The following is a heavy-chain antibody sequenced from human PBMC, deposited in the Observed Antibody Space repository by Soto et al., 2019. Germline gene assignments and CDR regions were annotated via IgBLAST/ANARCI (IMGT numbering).Heavy chain of an antibody. V-gene: IGHV4-4*02. CDR2: IYHSGST. Sequence: PSETLSLTCAVSGGSISSNNWWSCVRQPPGKGLEWIGEIYHSGSTNYNPSLKSRVTISVDKSKNQFSLKLSSVTAADTAVYYCARDKGVGATWTGYYYGMDVWGQGTTVTVSS. CDR3: ARDKGVGATWTGYYYGMDV. D-gene: IGHD1-26*01. CDR1: GGSISSNNW. J-gene: IGHJ6*02.